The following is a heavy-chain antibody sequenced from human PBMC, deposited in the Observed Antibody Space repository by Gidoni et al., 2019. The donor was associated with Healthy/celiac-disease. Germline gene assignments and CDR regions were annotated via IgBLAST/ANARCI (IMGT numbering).Heavy chain of an antibody. CDR2: INHSGST. J-gene: IGHJ6*03. V-gene: IGHV4-34*01. D-gene: IGHD3-10*01. Sequence: QVQLQQWGAGLLKPSETLSLTCAVYGGSFSGYYWSWIRQPPGKGLEWIGEINHSGSTNYNPSLKSRVTISVDMSKNQFSLKLGSVTAADTAVYYCARAGYYYYYYYMDVWGKGTTVTVSS. CDR1: GGSFSGYY. CDR3: ARAGYYYYYYYMDV.